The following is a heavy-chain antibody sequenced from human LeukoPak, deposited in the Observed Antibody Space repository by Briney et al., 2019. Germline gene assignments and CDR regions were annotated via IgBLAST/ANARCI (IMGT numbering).Heavy chain of an antibody. CDR3: TRGSIAYYYMDV. V-gene: IGHV4-4*02. D-gene: IGHD3-22*01. CDR2: IYHSGST. Sequence: SETLSLTCAVSGGSISSSYWWSWVRQPPGKGLEWIGDIYHSGSTNYNPSLKSRVTISVDTSKNQFSLKLSSVTAADTAVYYCTRGSIAYYYMDVWGKGTTVTISS. J-gene: IGHJ6*03. CDR1: GGSISSSYW.